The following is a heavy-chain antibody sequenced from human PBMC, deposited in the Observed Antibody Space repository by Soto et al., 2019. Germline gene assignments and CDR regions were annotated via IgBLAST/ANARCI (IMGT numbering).Heavy chain of an antibody. J-gene: IGHJ4*02. CDR1: GGTFSSYT. CDR3: ARPPRGGYDSRSCVY. CDR2: IIPILGIA. Sequence: QVQLVQSGAEVKKPGSSVKVSCKASGGTFSSYTISWVRQAPGQGLEWMGRIIPILGIANYAQKFQGRVTITADKSTSTAYMELSSLRSEDTAVYYCARPPRGGYDSRSCVYWGQGTLVTVSS. V-gene: IGHV1-69*02. D-gene: IGHD5-12*01.